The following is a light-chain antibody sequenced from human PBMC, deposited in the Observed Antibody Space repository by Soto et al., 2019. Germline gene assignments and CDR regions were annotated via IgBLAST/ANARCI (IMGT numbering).Light chain of an antibody. J-gene: IGLJ2*01. CDR2: RND. CDR3: AAWDDSLSAVV. Sequence: QAVVTQPPSASGTPGQRVTISCSGSSSNIGSNYVYWYQQLPGSAPKLLIYRNDQRPSGVPERFSASKSGTAASLAISGLRSEDEADYHCAAWDDSLSAVVFGGGTKLTVL. V-gene: IGLV1-47*01. CDR1: SSNIGSNY.